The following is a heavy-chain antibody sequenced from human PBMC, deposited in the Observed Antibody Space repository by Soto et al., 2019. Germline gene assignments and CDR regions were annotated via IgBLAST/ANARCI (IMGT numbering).Heavy chain of an antibody. D-gene: IGHD2-8*01. CDR3: ATVRRARHRTFYFDP. CDR1: SGSISSNY. CDR2: ISSSGST. Sequence: QVQLQESGPGLVKPSETLSLTCTASSGSISSNYWSWIRQPPGKGLEWIGYISSSGSTSYNASLQRRVSISVDTSRSQISLRLTSVTAADTVVYYCATVRRARHRTFYFDPWGRGTLVTVSS. J-gene: IGHJ5*02. V-gene: IGHV4-59*01.